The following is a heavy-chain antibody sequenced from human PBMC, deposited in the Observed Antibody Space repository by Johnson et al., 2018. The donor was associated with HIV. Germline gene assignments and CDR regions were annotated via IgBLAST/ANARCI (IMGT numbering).Heavy chain of an antibody. V-gene: IGHV3-30*02. CDR2: IRYDGSNK. CDR3: AKCIWGSSLIDVFDI. D-gene: IGHD3-16*01. Sequence: QVQLVESGGGVVQPGGSLRLSCAASGFTFSSYGMHWVRQAPGKGLEWVAFIRYDGSNKYYTDSVRGRFTISRDNSKNTLYLQMNSLRVEDTAVYYCAKCIWGSSLIDVFDIWGQGTTVIVSS. J-gene: IGHJ3*02. CDR1: GFTFSSYG.